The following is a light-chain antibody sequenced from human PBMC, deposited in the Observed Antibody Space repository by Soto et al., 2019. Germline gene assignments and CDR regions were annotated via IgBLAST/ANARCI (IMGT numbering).Light chain of an antibody. Sequence: SVLTQPPSASGSPGQSVTISCTGTSSDVGGYNYVSWYQQHPGKAPKLIIYEVYKRPSGVPDRFSGSKSGNTAALTVSGLQAEDEADYYCSSYVGTNSYVFVTGTKVTV. J-gene: IGLJ1*01. CDR1: SSDVGGYNY. V-gene: IGLV2-8*01. CDR3: SSYVGTNSYV. CDR2: EVY.